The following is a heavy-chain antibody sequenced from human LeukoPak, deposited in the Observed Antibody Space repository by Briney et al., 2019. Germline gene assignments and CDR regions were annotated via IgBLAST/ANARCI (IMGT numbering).Heavy chain of an antibody. J-gene: IGHJ4*02. V-gene: IGHV1-8*01. CDR1: GYTFTSYD. Sequence: GASVKVSCKASGYTFTSYDITWVRQATGQGLEWMGWLNPKSGNTGIAQKFQARVTMTRNTSITTAYMELSSLRSEDTAVYYCARGLRSYDSAHSGWGSPPDYWGQGTLVTVSS. D-gene: IGHD3-10*01. CDR3: ARGLRSYDSAHSGWGSPPDY. CDR2: LNPKSGNT.